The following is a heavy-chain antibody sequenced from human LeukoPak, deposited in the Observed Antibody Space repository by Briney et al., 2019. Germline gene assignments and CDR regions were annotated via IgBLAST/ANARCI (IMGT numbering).Heavy chain of an antibody. CDR3: AREPLALRSIAARPGYWFDP. D-gene: IGHD6-6*01. CDR2: INPNSGGT. J-gene: IGHJ5*02. CDR1: GSTFTGYY. Sequence: SVKVSCKASGSTFTGYYMHWVRQAPGQGLEWMGWINPNSGGTNYAQKFQGRVTMTRDTSISTAYMELSRPRSDDTAVYYCAREPLALRSIAARPGYWFDPWGQGTLVTVSS. V-gene: IGHV1-2*02.